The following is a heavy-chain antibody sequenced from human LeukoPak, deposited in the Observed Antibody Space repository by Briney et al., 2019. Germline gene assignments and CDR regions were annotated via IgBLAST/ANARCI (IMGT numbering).Heavy chain of an antibody. Sequence: ASVKVSCKASGYTFTSYYMHWVRQAPGQGLEWMGIINPSGGSTSYAQKFQGRVTMTRDTSTSTVYMELSSLRSEDTAVYYCARGYCSGGSCYHGTYYYYGMDVWGQGTTVTVSS. CDR2: INPSGGST. D-gene: IGHD2-15*01. V-gene: IGHV1-46*01. CDR3: ARGYCSGGSCYHGTYYYYGMDV. CDR1: GYTFTSYY. J-gene: IGHJ6*02.